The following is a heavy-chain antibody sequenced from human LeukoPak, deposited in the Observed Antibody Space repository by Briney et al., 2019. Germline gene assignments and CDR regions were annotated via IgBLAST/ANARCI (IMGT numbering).Heavy chain of an antibody. J-gene: IGHJ4*02. V-gene: IGHV3-11*06. CDR1: GFTFSDYY. D-gene: IGHD1-26*01. CDR2: ISSGGGDYT. Sequence: GGSLRLSCAASGFTFSDYYMSWIRQAPGKGLEWVSYISSGGGDYTNYADSVKGRFTISRDNAKNSLPLQMNSLGAEDTAVYYCARVRGSYATDFWGQGTLVTVAS. CDR3: ARVRGSYATDF.